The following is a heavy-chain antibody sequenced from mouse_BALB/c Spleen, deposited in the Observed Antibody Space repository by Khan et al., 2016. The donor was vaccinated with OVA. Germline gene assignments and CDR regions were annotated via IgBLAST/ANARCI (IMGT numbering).Heavy chain of an antibody. CDR3: ATGTYFDV. CDR2: ISSGSSTI. V-gene: IGHV5-17*02. D-gene: IGHD4-1*01. J-gene: IGHJ1*01. CDR1: GFTFSSFG. Sequence: EVQLLETGGGLVQPGGSRKLSCAASGFTFSSFGMHWVRQAPEKGLEWVAYISSGSSTIYYADTVKGRFTISRDNPKNTLFLQMTSLRSEDTARYCCATGTYFDVWGAGTTVTVSS.